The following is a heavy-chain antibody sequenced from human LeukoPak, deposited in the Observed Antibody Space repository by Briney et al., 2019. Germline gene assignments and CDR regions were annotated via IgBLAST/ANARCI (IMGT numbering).Heavy chain of an antibody. CDR2: IYTSGST. V-gene: IGHV4-61*02. Sequence: SETLSLTCTVSGGSLSSGSYYWSWIRQPAGRGLEWLRRIYTSGSTNYNPSLKNRVTISVDTSKNQFSLKLSSVSAADTAVYLCARSGSRYYSPNFDYWGQGTLVTVSS. D-gene: IGHD1-26*01. CDR1: GGSLSSGSYY. CDR3: ARSGSRYYSPNFDY. J-gene: IGHJ4*02.